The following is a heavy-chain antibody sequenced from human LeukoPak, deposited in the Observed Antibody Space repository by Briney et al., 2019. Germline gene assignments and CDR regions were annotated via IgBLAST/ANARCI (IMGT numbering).Heavy chain of an antibody. CDR2: IWYDGSNK. CDR3: AKDRGVDIVATTFDY. CDR1: GFTSSSYG. V-gene: IGHV3-33*06. D-gene: IGHD5-12*01. J-gene: IGHJ4*02. Sequence: GRSLRLSCAASGFTSSSYGMHWVRQAPGKGLEWVAVIWYDGSNKYYADSVKGRFTISRDNSKNTLYLQMNSLRAEDTAVYYCAKDRGVDIVATTFDYWGQGTLVTVSS.